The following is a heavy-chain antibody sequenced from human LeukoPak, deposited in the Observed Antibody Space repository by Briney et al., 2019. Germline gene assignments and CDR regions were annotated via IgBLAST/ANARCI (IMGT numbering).Heavy chain of an antibody. J-gene: IGHJ2*01. D-gene: IGHD2-2*01. Sequence: SETLSLTCTVSGGSISSYYWSWIRQPPGKGLEWIGYIYYSGSTYYNPSLKSRVTISVDTSKNQFSLKLSSVTAADTAVYYCARDRHIVVVPAATGDWYFDLWGRGTLVTVSS. V-gene: IGHV4-30-4*08. CDR2: IYYSGST. CDR3: ARDRHIVVVPAATGDWYFDL. CDR1: GGSISSYY.